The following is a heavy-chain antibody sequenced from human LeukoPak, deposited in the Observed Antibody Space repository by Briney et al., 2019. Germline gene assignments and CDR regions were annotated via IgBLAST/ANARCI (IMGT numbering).Heavy chain of an antibody. V-gene: IGHV4-59*02. CDR2: IDYTGAT. J-gene: IGHJ6*04. CDR1: GGSVTGHS. Sequence: SETLSLTCKFIGGSVTGHSWTWIRQSPGKGLEWLGDIDYTGATKENPSLRSRVSFSLDVPKNEFSLRLTSMTEADTAVYFCATLYCARAGCRNWNLDVWGTGTMVSVSS. CDR3: ATLYCARAGCRNWNLDV. D-gene: IGHD2-8*01.